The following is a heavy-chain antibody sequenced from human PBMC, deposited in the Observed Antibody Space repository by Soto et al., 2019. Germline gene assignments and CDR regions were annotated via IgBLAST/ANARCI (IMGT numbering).Heavy chain of an antibody. CDR3: AKDASSWFYYFYGMDV. J-gene: IGHJ6*02. CDR1: GYIFSNFG. Sequence: QIQLEQSRPELRKPGASVKVSCKASGYIFSNFGISWVRQAPGQGLEWMGWISGYNDNTNYAQKFQDRLSMTTDISTGTAYMELTTLRSEDTAVYYCAKDASSWFYYFYGMDVWGQGTTVTVSS. CDR2: ISGYNDNT. V-gene: IGHV1-18*01. D-gene: IGHD2-2*01.